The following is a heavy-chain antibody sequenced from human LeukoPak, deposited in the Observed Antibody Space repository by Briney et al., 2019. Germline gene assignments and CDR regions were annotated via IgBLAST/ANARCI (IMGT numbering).Heavy chain of an antibody. V-gene: IGHV3-7*01. Sequence: EGSLRLSCAASGFTFSSYWMSWVRQAPGKGLEWVANIKQDGSEKYYVDSVKGRFTISRDNAKNSLYLQMNSLRAEDTAVYYCAREPNYDILTGLYYYYGMDVWGQGTTVTVSS. CDR1: GFTFSSYW. J-gene: IGHJ6*02. D-gene: IGHD3-9*01. CDR2: IKQDGSEK. CDR3: AREPNYDILTGLYYYYGMDV.